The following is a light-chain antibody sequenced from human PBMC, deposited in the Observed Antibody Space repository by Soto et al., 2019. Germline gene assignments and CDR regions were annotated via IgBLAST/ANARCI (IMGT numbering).Light chain of an antibody. Sequence: QSALTQPASVSGSPGQSITISCTGNSSDVGGYKFVSWYQQHPGKAPKLMIYGVSNRPSGVSDRFSGSKSGNTASLTISGLQAEDEADYYCSSYTSSSAVVFGGGTKLTVL. V-gene: IGLV2-14*01. CDR1: SSDVGGYKF. CDR3: SSYTSSSAVV. CDR2: GVS. J-gene: IGLJ3*02.